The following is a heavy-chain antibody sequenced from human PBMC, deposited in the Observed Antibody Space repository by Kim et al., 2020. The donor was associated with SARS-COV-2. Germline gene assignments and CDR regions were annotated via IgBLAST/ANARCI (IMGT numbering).Heavy chain of an antibody. D-gene: IGHD2-2*01. J-gene: IGHJ5*02. CDR3: ARDSEAVVVPAAMRASWFDP. CDR1: GYTFTSYA. V-gene: IGHV7-4-1*02. CDR2: INTNTGNP. Sequence: ASVKVSCKASGYTFTSYAMNWVRQAPGQGLEWMGWINTNTGNPTYAQGFTGRFVFSLDTSVSTAYLQISSLKAEDTAVYYCARDSEAVVVPAAMRASWFDPWGQGTLVTVS.